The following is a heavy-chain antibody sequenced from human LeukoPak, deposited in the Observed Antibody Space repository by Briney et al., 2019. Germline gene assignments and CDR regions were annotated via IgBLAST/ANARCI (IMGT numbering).Heavy chain of an antibody. Sequence: GGSLRLSCAASGFTFSSYWMSWVRQAPGKGLEWVAVIWYDGSDKYYADSVKGRFTISRDNSKNTLYLQMNSLRAEDTAVYYCARDCSSGWYWGPAGYFDYWGQGTLVTVSS. J-gene: IGHJ4*02. CDR1: GFTFSSYW. V-gene: IGHV3-33*08. CDR3: ARDCSSGWYWGPAGYFDY. D-gene: IGHD6-19*01. CDR2: IWYDGSDK.